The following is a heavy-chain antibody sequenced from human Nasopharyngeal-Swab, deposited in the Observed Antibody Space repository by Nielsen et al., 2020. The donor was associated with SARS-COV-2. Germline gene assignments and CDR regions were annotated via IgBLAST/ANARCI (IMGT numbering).Heavy chain of an antibody. D-gene: IGHD3-10*01. CDR3: ARDFQNYYGSGSYPWDY. CDR1: GYTFTSYD. V-gene: IGHV1-8*01. J-gene: IGHJ4*02. CDR2: MNPNSGNT. Sequence: ASVKVSCKASGYTFTSYDINWVRQATGQGLEWMGWMNPNSGNTGYAQKFQGRVTMTRDTSTSTVYMELSSLRSEDTAVYYCARDFQNYYGSGSYPWDYWGQGTLVTVSS.